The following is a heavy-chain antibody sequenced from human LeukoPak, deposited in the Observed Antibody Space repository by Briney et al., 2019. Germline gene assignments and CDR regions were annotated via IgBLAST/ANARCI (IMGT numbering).Heavy chain of an antibody. V-gene: IGHV4-4*07. Sequence: PSETLSLTCTVSGDSISSYYWSWIRQPAGKGLEWIGRIYTSGSTIYNPSLKSRVTMSVDTSKNQFSLKLSSVTAADTAVYYCARRSSIAAAGTGAFDIWGQGTMVTVSS. CDR1: GDSISSYY. J-gene: IGHJ3*02. CDR3: ARRSSIAAAGTGAFDI. CDR2: IYTSGST. D-gene: IGHD6-13*01.